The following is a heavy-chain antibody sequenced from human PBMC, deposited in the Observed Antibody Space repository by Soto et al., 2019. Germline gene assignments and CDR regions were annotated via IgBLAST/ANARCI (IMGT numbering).Heavy chain of an antibody. CDR2: IGGYKGNT. CDR1: GYTFNSYG. Sequence: ASLKVSCKASGYTFNSYGISWVRGAPGQGLEGMGWIGGYKGNTNYAQKLQGRVTLTTDTSTSTAYMELRSLRSDDTAVYYCAPHTLDTGMPSGYWGQGTLVNVSS. V-gene: IGHV1-18*01. CDR3: APHTLDTGMPSGY. J-gene: IGHJ4*02. D-gene: IGHD5-18*01.